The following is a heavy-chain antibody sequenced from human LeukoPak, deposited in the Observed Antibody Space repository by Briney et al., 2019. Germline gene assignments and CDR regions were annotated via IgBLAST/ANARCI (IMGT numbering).Heavy chain of an antibody. Sequence: PGGSLRLSCAASGFTFSSYGMHWVRQAPGKGLEWVAVIWYDGSNKYYADSVKGRFTISRDNSKNTLYLQMNSLRAEDTAVYYCALTQYSSSWYDNTDLDYWGLGTLVTVSS. J-gene: IGHJ4*02. CDR2: IWYDGSNK. V-gene: IGHV3-33*01. CDR1: GFTFSSYG. CDR3: ALTQYSSSWYDNTDLDY. D-gene: IGHD6-13*01.